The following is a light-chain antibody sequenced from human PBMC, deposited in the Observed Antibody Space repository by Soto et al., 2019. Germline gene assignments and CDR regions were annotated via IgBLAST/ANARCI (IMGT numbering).Light chain of an antibody. J-gene: IGKJ2*01. Sequence: EIVMTQSTGTLSVSPGERATLSCRASQSVSSKLAWYQQKPGQAPRLLIYGASTRATGIPARFSGSGSGTEFTLSISSLQSEDFAVYYCQQYNNWPQTVGQGTKLEIK. V-gene: IGKV3-15*01. CDR3: QQYNNWPQT. CDR1: QSVSSK. CDR2: GAS.